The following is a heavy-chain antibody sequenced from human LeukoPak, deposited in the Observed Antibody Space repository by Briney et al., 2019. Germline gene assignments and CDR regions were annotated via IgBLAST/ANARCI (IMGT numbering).Heavy chain of an antibody. CDR2: INSNGDEI. CDR1: GFTFSTYA. Sequence: ETGGSLRLSCAASGFTFSTYAMTWVRQAPGKGLEWVSGINSNGDEIYYADSVRGRFTISRDNSNNALYLQMDSLRAEDKAVYYCANWIGSSSRDYWGQGTLVTVSS. J-gene: IGHJ4*02. V-gene: IGHV3-23*01. D-gene: IGHD6-6*01. CDR3: ANWIGSSSRDY.